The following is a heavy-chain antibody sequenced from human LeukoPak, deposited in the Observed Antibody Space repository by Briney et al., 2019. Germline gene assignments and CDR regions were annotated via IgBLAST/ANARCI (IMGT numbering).Heavy chain of an antibody. CDR2: ISAYNGNA. V-gene: IGHV1-18*01. D-gene: IGHD2-15*01. Sequence: ASVKVSRKASGYTFTSYGISWVRQAPGQGLEWMGWISAYNGNANYAQKLQGRVTMTTDTSTSTAYMELRSLRSDDTAVYYCAREGYCSGGSCYYYYYGMDVWGQGTTVTVSS. CDR3: AREGYCSGGSCYYYYYGMDV. CDR1: GYTFTSYG. J-gene: IGHJ6*02.